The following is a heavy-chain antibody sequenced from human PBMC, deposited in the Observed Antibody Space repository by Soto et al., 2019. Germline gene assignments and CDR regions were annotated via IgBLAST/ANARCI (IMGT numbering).Heavy chain of an antibody. D-gene: IGHD3-3*01. CDR2: ISSSSYI. Sequence: GGSLRLSCAASGFTFSSYSMNWVRQVPGKGLEWVSSISSSSYIYYADSVKGRFTISRDNAKNSLYLQMNSLRAEDTAVYYCARDLLFYYYYYMDVWGKGTTVTVSS. CDR3: ARDLLFYYYYYMDV. V-gene: IGHV3-21*01. CDR1: GFTFSSYS. J-gene: IGHJ6*03.